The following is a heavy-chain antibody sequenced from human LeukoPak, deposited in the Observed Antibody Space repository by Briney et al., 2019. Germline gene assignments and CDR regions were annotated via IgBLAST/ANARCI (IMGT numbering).Heavy chain of an antibody. CDR2: ISGSGGST. CDR1: GFTFSSYA. D-gene: IGHD2-15*01. V-gene: IGHV3-23*01. Sequence: PGGSLRLSCAASGFTFSSYAMSWVRQAPGKGLEWVSSISGSGGSTYYADSVKGRFTISRGNSKNTLYVEMDSLRAEDTAVYYCAKADRSGGSIAFDSWGQGTLVTVSS. J-gene: IGHJ4*02. CDR3: AKADRSGGSIAFDS.